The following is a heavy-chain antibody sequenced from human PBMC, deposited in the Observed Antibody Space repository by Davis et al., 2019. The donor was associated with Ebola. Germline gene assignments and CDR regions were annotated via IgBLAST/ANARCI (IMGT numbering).Heavy chain of an antibody. CDR2: IIPIFGTA. Sequence: AASVKVSCKASGGTFSSYAISWVRQAPGQGLEWMGGIIPIFGTANYAQKFQGRVTITADKSTSTAYMELSSLRSEDTAVYYCARERYYYDSSGYYPRSAFDIWGQGTMVTVSS. D-gene: IGHD3-22*01. V-gene: IGHV1-69*06. CDR3: ARERYYYDSSGYYPRSAFDI. J-gene: IGHJ3*02. CDR1: GGTFSSYA.